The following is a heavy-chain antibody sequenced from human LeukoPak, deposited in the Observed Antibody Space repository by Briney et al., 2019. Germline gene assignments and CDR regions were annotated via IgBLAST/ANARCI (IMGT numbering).Heavy chain of an antibody. CDR2: MNPNSGNT. CDR3: ARGLTVDTARGY. V-gene: IGHV1-8*01. CDR1: GYTFTSYD. J-gene: IGHJ4*02. D-gene: IGHD5-18*01. Sequence: ASVKVSCKASGYTFTSYDINRVRQATGQELEWMGWMNPNSGNTGYAQKFQGRVTMTRNTSISTAYMELSSLRSEDTAVYYCARGLTVDTARGYWGQGTLVTVSS.